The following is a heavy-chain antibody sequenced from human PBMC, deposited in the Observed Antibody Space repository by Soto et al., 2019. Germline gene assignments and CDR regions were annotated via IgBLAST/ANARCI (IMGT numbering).Heavy chain of an antibody. CDR2: ITSSGASI. D-gene: IGHD2-15*01. V-gene: IGHV3-21*01. Sequence: EVQLGESGGGLVKPGGSLRLSCAASGSTFSSYSLNWVRQAPGKGLEWVSSITSSGASIYYADSVKGRFTISRDNAKNSLYLQRNSLRAEDTAVYYCARDGSEGSGEIGYYYYMDVWGKGTTATVSS. CDR1: GSTFSSYS. CDR3: ARDGSEGSGEIGYYYYMDV. J-gene: IGHJ6*03.